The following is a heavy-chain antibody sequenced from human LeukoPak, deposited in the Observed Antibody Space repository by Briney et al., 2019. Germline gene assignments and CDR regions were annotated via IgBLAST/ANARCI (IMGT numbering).Heavy chain of an antibody. Sequence: PVGSLRLSCAASGFTSTSDWMSWVRQAPGKGLEWVSYISSSGSTIYYADSVKGRFTISRDNAKNSLYLQMNSLRAEDTAVYYCAELGITMIGGVWGKGTTVTISS. V-gene: IGHV3-48*04. CDR2: ISSSGSTI. CDR1: GFTSTSDW. D-gene: IGHD3-10*02. J-gene: IGHJ6*04. CDR3: AELGITMIGGV.